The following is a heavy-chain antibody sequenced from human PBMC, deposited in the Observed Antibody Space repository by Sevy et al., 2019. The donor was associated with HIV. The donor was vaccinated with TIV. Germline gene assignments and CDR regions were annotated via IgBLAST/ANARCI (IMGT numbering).Heavy chain of an antibody. CDR1: GFTFSSYA. D-gene: IGHD3-22*01. V-gene: IGHV3-23*01. Sequence: GGSLRLSCAASGFTFSSYAMSWVRQAPGKGLEWVSAISGSGGSTYYADSVKGRFTISRDNSKNTLYLQMNSLRAEETAVYYCARSGTHIVVVITTHYYFDYWGQGTLVTVSS. CDR2: ISGSGGST. J-gene: IGHJ4*02. CDR3: ARSGTHIVVVITTHYYFDY.